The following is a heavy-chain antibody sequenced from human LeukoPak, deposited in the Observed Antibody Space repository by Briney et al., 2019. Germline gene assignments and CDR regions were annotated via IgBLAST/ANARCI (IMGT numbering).Heavy chain of an antibody. CDR2: ISAYNGNT. CDR1: GYTFTSYG. D-gene: IGHD2-2*01. J-gene: IGHJ6*02. CDR3: ARDAQYREVKYEVSPYYYYGMDV. Sequence: ASVKVSCKASGYTFTSYGISWVRQAPGQGLEWMGWISAYNGNTNYAQKLQGRVTMTTDTSTSTAYMELRSLRSDDTAVYYCARDAQYREVKYEVSPYYYYGMDVWGQGTTVTVSS. V-gene: IGHV1-18*01.